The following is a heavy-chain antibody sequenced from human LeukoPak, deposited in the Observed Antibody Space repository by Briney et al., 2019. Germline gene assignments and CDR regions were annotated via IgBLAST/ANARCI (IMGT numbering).Heavy chain of an antibody. V-gene: IGHV1-2*06. CDR1: GYAFTPYY. J-gene: IGHJ4*02. CDR3: ARDVGEMLQPGQEDY. CDR2: LNPNNGAT. D-gene: IGHD1-1*01. Sequence: ASVKVSCKTSGYAFTPYYIHWVRQAPGHGLEWVGRLNPNNGATNFAQNFQDRVTMTRDMSITTVYMELSRLTSDDTAVYYCARDVGEMLQPGQEDYWGQGTLVTVSS.